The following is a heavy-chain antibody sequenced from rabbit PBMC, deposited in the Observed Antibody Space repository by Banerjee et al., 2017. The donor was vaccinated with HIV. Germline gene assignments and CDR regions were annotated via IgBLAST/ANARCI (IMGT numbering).Heavy chain of an antibody. D-gene: IGHD6-1*01. CDR1: GFDFSSYG. J-gene: IGHJ4*01. CDR3: ARGYAGYAGYGYAYFDL. V-gene: IGHV1S47*01. Sequence: QEQLVESGGGLVQPGGSLKLSCKASGFDFSSYGVSWVRQAPGKGLEWIGYIDPVFGTTYYANWVNGRFTISRSTSLNTVDLKMTSLTAADTATYFCARGYAGYAGYGYAYFDLWGPGTLVTVS. CDR2: IDPVFGTT.